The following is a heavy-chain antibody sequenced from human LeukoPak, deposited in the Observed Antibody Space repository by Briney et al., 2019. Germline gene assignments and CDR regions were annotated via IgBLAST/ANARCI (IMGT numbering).Heavy chain of an antibody. J-gene: IGHJ3*02. CDR3: AKSKGYGLGDI. CDR2: INHSGST. Sequence: GSLRLSCTTSGFSFSGYWMHWVRQAPGKGLEWIGEINHSGSTNYNPSPTSRVIITVETYKNKFFLTLSHVTAADAAVYYYAKSKGYGLGDIWGRGTVVSVFS. V-gene: IGHV4-34*08. CDR1: GFSFSGYW. D-gene: IGHD3-10*01.